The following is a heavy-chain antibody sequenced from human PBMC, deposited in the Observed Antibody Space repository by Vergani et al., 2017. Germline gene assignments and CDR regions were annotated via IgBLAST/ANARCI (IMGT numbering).Heavy chain of an antibody. V-gene: IGHV4-59*01. CDR2: IYYSGST. Sequence: QVQLQESGPGLVKPSETLSLTCTVSGGSISSYYWSWIRQPPGKGLEWIGYIYYSGSTNYNPSLKSRVTISVDTSKNQFSLKLSSVTAADTAVYYCARVGGRRYCTNGVCYYYYYMDVWGKGP. J-gene: IGHJ6*03. CDR1: GGSISSYY. CDR3: ARVGGRRYCTNGVCYYYYYMDV. D-gene: IGHD2-8*01.